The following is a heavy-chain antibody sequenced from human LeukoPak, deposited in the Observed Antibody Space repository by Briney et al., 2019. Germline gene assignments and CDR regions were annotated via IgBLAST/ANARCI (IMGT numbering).Heavy chain of an antibody. CDR1: GITFSSYG. D-gene: IGHD2-15*01. CDR3: AKNVDRGAYCTGGTCYPYFYYYMDV. Sequence: GGSLRLSCAASGITFSSYGMSWVRQAPGKGLEWVSSISSTGGITYYADSVKGRFTISRDNSKNTLYLQMNSLRAEDTPIYYCAKNVDRGAYCTGGTCYPYFYYYMDVWGKGTTVTI. CDR2: ISSTGGIT. V-gene: IGHV3-23*01. J-gene: IGHJ6*03.